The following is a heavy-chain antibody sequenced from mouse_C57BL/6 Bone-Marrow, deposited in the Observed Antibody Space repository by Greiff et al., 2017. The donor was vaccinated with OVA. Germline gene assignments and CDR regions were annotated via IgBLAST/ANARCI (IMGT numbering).Heavy chain of an antibody. Sequence: QVQLQQPGAELVKPGASVKMSCKASGYTFTSYWITWVKQRPGQGLEWIGDIYPGSGSTNYNEKFKSKATLTVDTSSSTAYMQLRSRTSEDSAVYYWAREDYGSSFGWYFDVWGTGTTVTGSS. J-gene: IGHJ1*03. CDR2: IYPGSGST. D-gene: IGHD1-1*01. CDR3: AREDYGSSFGWYFDV. V-gene: IGHV1-55*01. CDR1: GYTFTSYW.